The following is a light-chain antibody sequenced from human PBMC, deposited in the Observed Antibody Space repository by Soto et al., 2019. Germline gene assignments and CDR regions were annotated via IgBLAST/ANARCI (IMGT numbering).Light chain of an antibody. CDR2: DAS. V-gene: IGKV3-11*01. CDR3: QQSSNWPWT. CDR1: QSVTTY. J-gene: IGKJ1*01. Sequence: ETVLTQSPATLSSSPGERVTLSCRASQSVTTYLAWYQHKPGQAPRLLIYDASHRATGISAMFSGSGSGTDFTLTISSLEPEDFAVYYCQQSSNWPWTFGQGTKVETK.